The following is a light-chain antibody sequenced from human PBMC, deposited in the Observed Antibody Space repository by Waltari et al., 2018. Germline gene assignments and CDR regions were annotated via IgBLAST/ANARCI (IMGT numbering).Light chain of an antibody. CDR2: DVS. CDR1: SSDGGGYNY. Sequence: QSALTQPASVSGPPGQSITISCTGTSSDGGGYNYVSWYQQHPDKVPKLLIFDVSNRPSGVSNRFSGSKSGNTASLTISGLQAEDESDYYCCSFTSRSTWVFGGGTKLTVL. V-gene: IGLV2-14*01. J-gene: IGLJ3*02. CDR3: CSFTSRSTWV.